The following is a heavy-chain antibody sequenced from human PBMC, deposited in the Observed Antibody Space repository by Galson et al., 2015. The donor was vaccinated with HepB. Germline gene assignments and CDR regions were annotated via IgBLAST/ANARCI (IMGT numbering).Heavy chain of an antibody. Sequence: SLRLSCAASGFTVSSNYMSWVRQAPGKGLEWVSVIYSGGSTYYADSVKGRFTISRDNSKNTLYLQMNSLRAKDTAVYYCAREAVAGTGVSGRIDWYFDLWGRGTLVTVSS. V-gene: IGHV3-53*01. D-gene: IGHD6-19*01. CDR1: GFTVSSNY. CDR3: AREAVAGTGVSGRIDWYFDL. CDR2: IYSGGST. J-gene: IGHJ2*01.